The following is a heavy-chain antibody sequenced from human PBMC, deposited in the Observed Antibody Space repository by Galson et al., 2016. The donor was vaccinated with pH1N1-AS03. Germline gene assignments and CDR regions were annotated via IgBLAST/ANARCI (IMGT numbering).Heavy chain of an antibody. V-gene: IGHV3-53*01. CDR3: ARLRVVVVPAALGGSDYFDS. CDR2: IYSGGIT. D-gene: IGHD2-2*01. J-gene: IGHJ4*02. Sequence: LRLSCAASGFTFSRFWLNWVRQAPGKGLEWVSVIYSGGITYYADSVKGRFTISRDSSKNTLYLQMNSLRAEDTAVYYCARLRVVVVPAALGGSDYFDSWGQGTLVTVSS. CDR1: GFTFSRFW.